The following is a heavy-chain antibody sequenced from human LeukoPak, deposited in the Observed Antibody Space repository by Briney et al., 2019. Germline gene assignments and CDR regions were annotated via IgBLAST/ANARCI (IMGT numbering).Heavy chain of an antibody. Sequence: GGSLRLSCAASGFTFSSYTMHWVRQAPGKGLEWVADISYHGVNKHYADSVEGRFTISRDNSKNTLLLQMSTLRGADTAVYYCARDGMALYRRDYLDSWGQGTLVTVSS. CDR3: ARDGMALYRRDYLDS. V-gene: IGHV3-30*15. D-gene: IGHD2-2*02. J-gene: IGHJ4*02. CDR1: GFTFSSYT. CDR2: ISYHGVNK.